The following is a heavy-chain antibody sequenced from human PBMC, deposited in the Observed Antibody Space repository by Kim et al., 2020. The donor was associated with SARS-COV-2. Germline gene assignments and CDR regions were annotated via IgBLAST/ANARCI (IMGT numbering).Heavy chain of an antibody. CDR1: GFTFSSYA. CDR2: ISGSGGST. CDR3: AKVLGAPFTGVVVGENWFDP. V-gene: IGHV3-23*01. Sequence: GGSLRLSCAASGFTFSSYAMSWVRQAPGKGLEWVSAISGSGGSTYYADSVKGRFTISRDNSKNTLYLQMNSLRAEDTAVYYCAKVLGAPFTGVVVGENWFDPWGQGTLVTVSS. J-gene: IGHJ5*02. D-gene: IGHD2-15*01.